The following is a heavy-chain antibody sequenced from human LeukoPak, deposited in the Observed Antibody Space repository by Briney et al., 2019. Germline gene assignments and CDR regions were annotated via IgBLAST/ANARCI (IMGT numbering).Heavy chain of an antibody. Sequence: ASVKVSCKASGYTFTNYATQWVRQAPGQRLEWMGWINAGNGNTKYSQKFQGRVTITRDTSASIAYMKLSSLRSEDTAVYYCARDRGVTMVRGVIDSFDYWGQGTLVTVSS. J-gene: IGHJ4*02. CDR2: INAGNGNT. D-gene: IGHD3-10*01. CDR1: GYTFTNYA. CDR3: ARDRGVTMVRGVIDSFDY. V-gene: IGHV1-3*01.